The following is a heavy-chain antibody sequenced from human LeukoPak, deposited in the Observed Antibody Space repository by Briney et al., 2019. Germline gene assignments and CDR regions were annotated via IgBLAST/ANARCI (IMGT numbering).Heavy chain of an antibody. CDR2: ISSSGSTI. J-gene: IGHJ6*02. Sequence: GGSLRLSCAASGFTFSDYYMSWIRQAPGKGLEWVSYISSSGSTIYYADSVKGRFTISRDNAKNSLYLQMNSLRAEDTAVYYCAREQARYSYYYYCGMDVWGQGTTVTVSS. V-gene: IGHV3-11*01. CDR1: GFTFSDYY. CDR3: AREQARYSYYYYCGMDV. D-gene: IGHD6-6*01.